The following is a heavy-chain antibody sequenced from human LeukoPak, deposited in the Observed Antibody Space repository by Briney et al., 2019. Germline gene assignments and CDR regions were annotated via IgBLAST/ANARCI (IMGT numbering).Heavy chain of an antibody. CDR2: ISSSSSTI. J-gene: IGHJ4*02. CDR3: ARDRRLWFGEGNFDY. Sequence: GGSLRLSCAASGFTFSSYEMNWVRQAPGKGLEWVSYISSSSSTIYYADSVKGRFTISRDNAKNSLYLQMNSLRAEDTAVYYCARDRRLWFGEGNFDYWGQGTLVTVSS. CDR1: GFTFSSYE. V-gene: IGHV3-48*03. D-gene: IGHD3-10*01.